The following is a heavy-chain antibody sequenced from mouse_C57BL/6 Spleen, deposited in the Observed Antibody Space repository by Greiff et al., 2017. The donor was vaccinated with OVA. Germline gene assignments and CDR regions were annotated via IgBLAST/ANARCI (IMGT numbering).Heavy chain of an antibody. Sequence: QVQLQQPGAELVMPGASVKLSCKASGYTFTSYWMHWVKQRPGQGLEWIGEIDPSDSYTNYNQKFKGKSTLTVDKSSSTAYMQLSSLTSEDSAVYYCARKGPYYSNYEYFDVWGTGTTVTVAS. CDR2: IDPSDSYT. CDR3: ARKGPYYSNYEYFDV. D-gene: IGHD2-5*01. V-gene: IGHV1-69*01. J-gene: IGHJ1*03. CDR1: GYTFTSYW.